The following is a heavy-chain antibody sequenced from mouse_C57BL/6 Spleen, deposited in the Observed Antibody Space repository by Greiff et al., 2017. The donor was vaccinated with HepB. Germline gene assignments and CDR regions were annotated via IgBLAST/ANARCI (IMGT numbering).Heavy chain of an antibody. J-gene: IGHJ4*01. D-gene: IGHD2-3*01. V-gene: IGHV1-19*01. CDR3: AVYWLLPYYAMDY. CDR1: GYTFTDYY. CDR2: INPYNGGT. Sequence: DVQLQESGPVLVKPGASVKMSCKASGYTFTDYYMNWVKQSHGKSLEWIGVINPYNGGTSYNQKFKGKATLTVDKSSSTAYMELNSLTSEDSAVYYCAVYWLLPYYAMDYWGQGTSVTVSS.